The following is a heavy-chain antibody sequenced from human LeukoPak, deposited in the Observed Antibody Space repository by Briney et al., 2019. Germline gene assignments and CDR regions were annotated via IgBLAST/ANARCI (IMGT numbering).Heavy chain of an antibody. Sequence: SETLSLTCAVYGGSFSGYYWSWIRQPPGKGLEWIGEINHSGSTNYNPSLKSRVTISVDTSKNQFSLKLSSVTAADTAVYCCARSKEELIHLWPPIYNYSYYMDVWDKGTTVTVSS. J-gene: IGHJ6*03. CDR3: ARSKEELIHLWPPIYNYSYYMDV. D-gene: IGHD5-18*01. V-gene: IGHV4-34*01. CDR2: INHSGST. CDR1: GGSFSGYY.